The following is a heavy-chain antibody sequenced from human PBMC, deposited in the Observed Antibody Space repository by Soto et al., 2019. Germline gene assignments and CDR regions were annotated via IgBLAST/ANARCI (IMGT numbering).Heavy chain of an antibody. J-gene: IGHJ4*02. D-gene: IGHD3-10*01. Sequence: QVQLVQSGAEVKKPGASVKVSCKASGYTFTSHGISWMRLAPGQGLEWMGWISTLNGGTNYAPSLSGRATXTTDTSTGTAYMELRSLRSDDTAIYYCARDISYGSGTAYGYWGQGTLVTVSS. CDR3: ARDISYGSGTAYGY. CDR2: ISTLNGGT. V-gene: IGHV1-18*01. CDR1: GYTFTSHG.